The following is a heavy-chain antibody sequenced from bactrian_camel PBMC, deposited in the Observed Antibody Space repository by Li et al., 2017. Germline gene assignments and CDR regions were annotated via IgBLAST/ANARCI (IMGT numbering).Heavy chain of an antibody. CDR1: VYTFSRHC. CDR2: IDQDGNT. CDR3: AARAGGDSSFNWLWYAY. J-gene: IGHJ4*01. D-gene: IGHD1*01. Sequence: VQLVESGGGSVQAGGSLRLSCEADVYTFSRHCMGWFRQAPGKEREGVAAIDQDGNTRYRDSVKGRFTISLDTAKNTLHLQMNSLKPEDTAMYYCAARAGGDSSFNWLWYAYWGQGTQVTVS. V-gene: IGHV3S26*01.